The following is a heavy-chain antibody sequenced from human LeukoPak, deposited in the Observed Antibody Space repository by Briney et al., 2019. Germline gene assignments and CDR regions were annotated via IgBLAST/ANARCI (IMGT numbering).Heavy chain of an antibody. D-gene: IGHD5-18*01. CDR2: INPNSGGT. V-gene: IGHV1-2*02. J-gene: IGHJ4*02. CDR3: ARVSPGTAMADY. Sequence: ASVKLSCKASGYTFTGYYMHWVRQAPGQGLEWMGWINPNSGGTNYAQKFQGRVTMTRDTSISTAYMELSRLRSDDTAVYYCARVSPGTAMADYWGQGTLVTVSS. CDR1: GYTFTGYY.